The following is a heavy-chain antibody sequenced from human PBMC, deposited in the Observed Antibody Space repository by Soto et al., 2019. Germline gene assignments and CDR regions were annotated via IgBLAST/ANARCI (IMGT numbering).Heavy chain of an antibody. D-gene: IGHD2-15*01. V-gene: IGHV3-7*01. Sequence: EVQLVESGGVLVQPGGSLRLSCAASGFTFSSYWMSWVRQAPGKGLEWVANIKQDGSEKYYVDSVKGRFTISRDNAKNSLYLQMNSRRAEDTAVYYCARAAIVVVVAATHFDYWGQGTLVTVSS. CDR1: GFTFSSYW. J-gene: IGHJ4*02. CDR3: ARAAIVVVVAATHFDY. CDR2: IKQDGSEK.